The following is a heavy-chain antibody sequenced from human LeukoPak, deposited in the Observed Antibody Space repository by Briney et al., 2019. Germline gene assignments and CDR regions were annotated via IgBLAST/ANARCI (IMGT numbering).Heavy chain of an antibody. J-gene: IGHJ4*02. V-gene: IGHV3-7*01. CDR1: GFTFRMYW. CDR2: INQDGSEK. CDR3: ARDGIVDWSFDY. Sequence: PGGSLRLSCAVSGFTFRMYWMSWVRQAPGKGLEWVANINQDGSEKYYVDSVKGRFTISRDNANNLLYLQMNSLRAEDTAVYYCARDGIVDWSFDYWGPGTLVTVSS. D-gene: IGHD3/OR15-3a*01.